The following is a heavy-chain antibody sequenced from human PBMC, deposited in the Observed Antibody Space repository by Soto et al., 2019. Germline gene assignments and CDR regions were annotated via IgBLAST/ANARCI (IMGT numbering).Heavy chain of an antibody. J-gene: IGHJ6*02. CDR2: IIPIFGTA. CDR3: ARDRRSGSYYYYYGMDV. CDR1: GGTFSSYA. Sequence: SVKVSCKASGGTFSSYAISWVRQAPGQGLEWMGGIIPIFGTANYAQKFQGRVTITADESTSTAYMELSSLRSEDTAVYYCARDRRSGSYYYYYGMDVWGQGTTVTVSS. D-gene: IGHD1-26*01. V-gene: IGHV1-69*13.